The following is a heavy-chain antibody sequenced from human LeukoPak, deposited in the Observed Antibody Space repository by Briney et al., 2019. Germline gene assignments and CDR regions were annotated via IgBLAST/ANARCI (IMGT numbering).Heavy chain of an antibody. D-gene: IGHD5-12*01. Sequence: PGGCLRLSCATSGFTFSNYWMSWDRQAPGKGLEWVANINQDGDEKYYVDSLKGRFTVSRDNAKNLVYLQMNSLRAEDTAVYYCARPYDSNRDHSGYGYWGRGALVTASS. V-gene: IGHV3-7*02. CDR2: INQDGDEK. CDR3: ARPYDSNRDHSGYGY. J-gene: IGHJ4*02. CDR1: GFTFSNYW.